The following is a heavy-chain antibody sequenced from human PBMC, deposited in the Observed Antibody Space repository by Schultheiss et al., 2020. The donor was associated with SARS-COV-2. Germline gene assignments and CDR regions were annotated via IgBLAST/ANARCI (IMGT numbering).Heavy chain of an antibody. D-gene: IGHD3-3*01. CDR2: ISSSGSTI. V-gene: IGHV3-48*04. Sequence: GGSLRLSCAASGFTFSSYAMHWVRQAPGKGLEWVSYISSSGSTIYYADSVKGRFTISRDNAKNSLYLQMNSLRAEDTAVYYCARGRGTIFGVSPGYHYYGMDVWGQGTTVTVSS. CDR1: GFTFSSYA. CDR3: ARGRGTIFGVSPGYHYYGMDV. J-gene: IGHJ6*02.